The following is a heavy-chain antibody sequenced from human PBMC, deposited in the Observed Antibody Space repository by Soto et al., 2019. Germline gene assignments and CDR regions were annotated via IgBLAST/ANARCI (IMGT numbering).Heavy chain of an antibody. CDR2: IYWDDDK. J-gene: IGHJ4*02. CDR1: GFSLSTSGMG. Sequence: QITLKESGPTLVKPTQPFTLACTFSGFSLSTSGMGVGWIRQPPGKALEWLALIYWDDDKRYSPSLKSRRTITKDTSKNQVVLTMTNMDPVDTATYYCAHYSSTSAFDYWGQGTLVTVSS. V-gene: IGHV2-5*02. CDR3: AHYSSTSAFDY. D-gene: IGHD6-13*01.